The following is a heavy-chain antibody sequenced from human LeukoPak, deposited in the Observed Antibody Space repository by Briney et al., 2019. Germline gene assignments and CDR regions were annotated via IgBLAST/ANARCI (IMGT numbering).Heavy chain of an antibody. D-gene: IGHD5-18*01. Sequence: GGSLRLSCAASGFTFSSYGMHWVRQAPGKGLEWVAAIWYDGSNKYYADSVKGRFTISRDNSKNTLYLQMNSLRAEDTAVYYCARGGIQLWLPMAYWDQGTVVTVSS. CDR3: ARGGIQLWLPMAY. CDR2: IWYDGSNK. J-gene: IGHJ4*02. CDR1: GFTFSSYG. V-gene: IGHV3-33*01.